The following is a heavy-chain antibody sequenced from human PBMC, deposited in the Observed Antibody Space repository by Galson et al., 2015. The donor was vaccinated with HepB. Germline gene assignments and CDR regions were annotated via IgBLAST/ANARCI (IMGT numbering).Heavy chain of an antibody. V-gene: IGHV3-23*01. CDR1: GFTLSRYA. D-gene: IGHD3-16*01. Sequence: SLRLSCAASGFTLSRYAMSWVRQAPGRGLEWVSSLGAGGGGPYYAHSVKGRFTISRDNSKNTLYLQMSSLRPDDTALYYCAKEQSRQFDFDYWGQGTLVTVS. J-gene: IGHJ4*02. CDR2: LGAGGGGP. CDR3: AKEQSRQFDFDY.